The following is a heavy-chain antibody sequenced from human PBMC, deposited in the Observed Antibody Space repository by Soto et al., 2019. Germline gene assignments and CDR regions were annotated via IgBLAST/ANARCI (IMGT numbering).Heavy chain of an antibody. CDR1: GFTFSSYS. D-gene: IGHD6-19*01. CDR2: ISSSSSYI. J-gene: IGHJ6*02. CDR3: ARAGHSSGWSYYYGMDV. Sequence: PGGSLRLSCAASGFTFSSYSMNWVRQAPGKGLEWVSSISSSSSYIYYADSVKGRFTISRDNAKNSLYLRMNSLRAEDTAVYYCARAGHSSGWSYYYGMDVWGQGTTVTVS. V-gene: IGHV3-21*01.